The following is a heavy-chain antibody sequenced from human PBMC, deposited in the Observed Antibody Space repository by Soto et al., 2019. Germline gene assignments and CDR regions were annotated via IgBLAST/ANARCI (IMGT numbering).Heavy chain of an antibody. CDR1: GGSISSYY. CDR2: IYYSGST. J-gene: IGHJ5*02. D-gene: IGHD2-15*01. CDR3: ARAGASGSFLFDP. V-gene: IGHV4-59*01. Sequence: KTAGTLSLTCTVSGGSISSYYWSWIRQPPGKGLEWIGYIYYSGSTNYNPSLKSRVTISVDTSKNQFSLKLSSVTAADTAVYYCARAGASGSFLFDPWGQGTLVTVSS.